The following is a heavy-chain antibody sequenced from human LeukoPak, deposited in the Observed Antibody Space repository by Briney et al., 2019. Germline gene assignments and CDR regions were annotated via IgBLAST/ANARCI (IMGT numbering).Heavy chain of an antibody. Sequence: SLRLSCTYSRSSYSNFAIHWVRQAPGKGLEWVTFISYDVGDKKYADSVRGRFIVSRDNSKNTVSLQMSNLRPEDTAMYFCAKDAQWFAAVKYYFDDWGQGTLV. CDR2: ISYDVGDK. CDR1: RSSYSNFA. V-gene: IGHV3-30*15. CDR3: AKDAQWFAAVKYYFDD. D-gene: IGHD3-10*01. J-gene: IGHJ4*02.